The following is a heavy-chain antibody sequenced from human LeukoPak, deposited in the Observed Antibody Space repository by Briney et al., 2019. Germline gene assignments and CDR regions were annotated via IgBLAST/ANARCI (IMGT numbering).Heavy chain of an antibody. CDR2: IRSKAYGGTT. D-gene: IGHD3-22*01. Sequence: GGSLRLSCTASGFTFGDYAMSWFRQAPGKGLEWVGFIRSKAYGGTTEYAASVKGRFTISRDDSKSIAYLQMNSLKTEDTAVYYCTSTYGYYRGAIYYWGQGTLVTVSS. J-gene: IGHJ4*02. V-gene: IGHV3-49*03. CDR1: GFTFGDYA. CDR3: TSTYGYYRGAIYY.